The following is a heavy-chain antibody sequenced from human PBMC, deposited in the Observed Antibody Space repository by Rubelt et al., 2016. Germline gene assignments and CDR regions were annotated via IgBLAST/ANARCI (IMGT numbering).Heavy chain of an antibody. J-gene: IGHJ3*02. D-gene: IGHD2-2*01. CDR3: ARLQLGGAFDI. V-gene: IGHV4-39*01. CDR1: GGSMNNNDYY. Sequence: QLQLQESGPGLVKPSETLSLTCTVSGGSMNNNDYYWAWLRQPPGKDLEWIGGISYSGSTYYNPSLKRRVTISVDTSKNQFSLKLSSVTAADTAVYYCARLQLGGAFDIWGQGTMVTVSS. CDR2: ISYSGST.